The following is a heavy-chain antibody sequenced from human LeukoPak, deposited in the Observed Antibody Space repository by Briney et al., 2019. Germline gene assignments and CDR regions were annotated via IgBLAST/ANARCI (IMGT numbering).Heavy chain of an antibody. CDR1: GFTFTSSA. CDR2: IDVGSGNT. D-gene: IGHD4-23*01. CDR3: AAEGRPTVVTFRKGAVDL. Sequence: SVKVSCKASGFTFTSSAVQWVRQARGQRLEWIGWIDVGSGNTNYAQKVQERVTITRDMSTSTVYMELSSLRSEDTAVYYCAAEGRPTVVTFRKGAVDLWGQGTMVTVSS. V-gene: IGHV1-58*01. J-gene: IGHJ3*01.